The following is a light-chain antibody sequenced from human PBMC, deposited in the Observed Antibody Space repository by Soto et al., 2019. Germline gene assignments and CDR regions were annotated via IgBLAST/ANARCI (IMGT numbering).Light chain of an antibody. CDR1: SSDVGPYNY. J-gene: IGLJ3*02. V-gene: IGLV2-14*01. Sequence: QTVVTQPASVSGSPGQSITISCTGTSSDVGPYNYVSWYQHHPGKAPKLLIYEVTKRPSGVSNRFSGSKSGNTASLTISGLQAEDEADYYCSSYTTSSTLVFGGGTKVTVL. CDR3: SSYTTSSTLV. CDR2: EVT.